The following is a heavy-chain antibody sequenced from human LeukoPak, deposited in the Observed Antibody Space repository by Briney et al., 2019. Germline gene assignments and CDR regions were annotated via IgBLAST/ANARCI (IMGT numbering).Heavy chain of an antibody. V-gene: IGHV4-59*12. CDR1: GGSISSYY. CDR3: ARRSSYDSSGLDAFDI. Sequence: ASETLSLTCTVSGGSISSYYWSWIRQPPGKGLEWIGYIYYSGSTNYNPSLKSRVTISVDTSKNQFSLKLSSVTAADTAVYYCARRSSYDSSGLDAFDIWGQGTMVTVSS. CDR2: IYYSGST. D-gene: IGHD3-22*01. J-gene: IGHJ3*02.